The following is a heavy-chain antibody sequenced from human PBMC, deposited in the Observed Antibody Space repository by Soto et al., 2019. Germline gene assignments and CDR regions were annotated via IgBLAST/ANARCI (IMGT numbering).Heavy chain of an antibody. CDR2: LSSTGSSI. CDR3: AKVVRYCIGGSFSPLRYYYFDY. V-gene: IGHV3-11*01. Sequence: RQATGMGLELVSDLSSTGSSIYYADSVKGRFTASRDNSKNTLYLQMNSLRAEDTAVYYCAKVVRYCIGGSFSPLRYYYFDYWGQGSLVAV. J-gene: IGHJ4*02. D-gene: IGHD2-15*01.